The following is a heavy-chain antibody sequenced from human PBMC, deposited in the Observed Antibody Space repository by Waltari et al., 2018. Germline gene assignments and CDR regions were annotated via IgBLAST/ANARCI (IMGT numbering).Heavy chain of an antibody. CDR1: GFTFSSYG. J-gene: IGHJ4*02. V-gene: IGHV3-33*01. CDR2: IWYDGSNK. D-gene: IGHD5-18*01. CDR3: ARDLGDTAMDLVFDY. Sequence: QVQLVESGGGVVQPGGSLRLSCAASGFTFSSYGMAWVRQDPVKGLEWVAVIWYDGSNKYYADSVKGRFTISRDNSKNTLYLQMNSLRAEDTAVYYCARDLGDTAMDLVFDYWGQGTLVTVSS.